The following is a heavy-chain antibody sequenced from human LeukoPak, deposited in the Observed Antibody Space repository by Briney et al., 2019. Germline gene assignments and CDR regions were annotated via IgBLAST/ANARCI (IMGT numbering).Heavy chain of an antibody. CDR1: GGTFCSYA. Sequence: SVKVSCKASGGTFCSYAISWVRQAPGQGLEWMGGIIPIFGTANYAQKFQGRVTITADESTSTAYMELSSLRSEDTAVYYCARGSSGWLGAFDIWGQGTMVTVSS. J-gene: IGHJ3*02. CDR2: IIPIFGTA. V-gene: IGHV1-69*01. D-gene: IGHD6-19*01. CDR3: ARGSSGWLGAFDI.